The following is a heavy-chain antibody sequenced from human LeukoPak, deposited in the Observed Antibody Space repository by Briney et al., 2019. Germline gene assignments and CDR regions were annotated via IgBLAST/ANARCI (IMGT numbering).Heavy chain of an antibody. D-gene: IGHD3-10*01. CDR1: GGSISSGSYY. J-gene: IGHJ6*03. V-gene: IGHV4-61*02. CDR2: IYTSGST. Sequence: PSETLSLTCTVSGGSISSGSYYWSWIRQPAGKGLEWIGRIYTSGSTNYNPSLKSRVTISVDTSKNQFSLKLSSVTAADTAVYYCARKARGITMVRGVIYYYYYMDVWGKGTTVTVSS. CDR3: ARKARGITMVRGVIYYYYYMDV.